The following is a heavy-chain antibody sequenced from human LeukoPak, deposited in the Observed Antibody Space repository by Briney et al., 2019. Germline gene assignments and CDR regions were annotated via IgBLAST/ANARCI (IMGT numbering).Heavy chain of an antibody. D-gene: IGHD2-21*01. CDR3: ARPGCGGNCYYRMDV. V-gene: IGHV3-11*04. CDR2: ISSSGTTI. J-gene: IGHJ6*04. CDR1: GFTFSDYY. Sequence: GGSLRLSCAASGFTFSDYYMSWIRQAPGKGLEWVSYISSSGTTIYYADSVKGRFTISRDNTKDSLYLQMNSLRAEDTAVYYCARPGCGGNCYYRMDVWGKGTTVTVSS.